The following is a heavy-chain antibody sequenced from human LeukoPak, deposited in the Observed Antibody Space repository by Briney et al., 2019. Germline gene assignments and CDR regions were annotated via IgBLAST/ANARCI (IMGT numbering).Heavy chain of an antibody. CDR1: GDSVSSNSAA. Sequence: SQTLSLTCAISGDSVSSNSAAWNWFRQSPSRGLEWLGRTYYRSKWYNDYAVSVKSRITINPDTSKDQFSLQPNSVTPEDTAVYYCARAVLWFGDLDYYYYMDVWGKGTTVTVSS. CDR2: TYYRSKWYN. D-gene: IGHD3-10*01. CDR3: ARAVLWFGDLDYYYYMDV. V-gene: IGHV6-1*01. J-gene: IGHJ6*03.